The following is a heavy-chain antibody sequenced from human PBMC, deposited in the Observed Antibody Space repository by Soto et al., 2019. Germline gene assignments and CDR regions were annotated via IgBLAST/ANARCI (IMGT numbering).Heavy chain of an antibody. Sequence: QVQLQESGPGLVMPSLTLSLTCNVSGDSINRGGYYWAWIRQYPGKGLEWIGSIYYIGSTHYNPTFKSRVIISLDTSKRHVSLILSSATAAYSAVYYCARMRALGYFDLWGRGTLVTVS. CDR2: IYYIGST. CDR3: ARMRALGYFDL. V-gene: IGHV4-31*03. J-gene: IGHJ2*01. CDR1: GDSINRGGYY.